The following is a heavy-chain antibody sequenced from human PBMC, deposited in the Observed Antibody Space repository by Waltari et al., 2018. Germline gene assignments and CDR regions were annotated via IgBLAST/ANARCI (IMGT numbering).Heavy chain of an antibody. D-gene: IGHD6-13*01. V-gene: IGHV3-74*01. CDR3: AREGEAAGIGY. J-gene: IGHJ4*02. Sequence: EVQLVESGGGLVQPGGSLRLCCAASGYPFSNSWMHWVRQAPGKWLVWVSRINSDGSSARYADSVKGRFTISRDNAKNTLYLHMNSLRAEDTAVYYCAREGEAAGIGYWGQGTLVTVSS. CDR2: INSDGSSA. CDR1: GYPFSNSW.